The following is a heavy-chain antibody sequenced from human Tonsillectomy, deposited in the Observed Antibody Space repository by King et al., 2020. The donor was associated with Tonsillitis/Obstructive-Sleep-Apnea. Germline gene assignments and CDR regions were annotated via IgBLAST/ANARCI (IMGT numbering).Heavy chain of an antibody. Sequence: VQLQESGPGLVKPSETLSLTCTVSGGSISSYYWSWIRQPPGKGLEWIGYIYYSGSTNYNPSLKSRVTISVDTSKNRFSLKLSSVTAADTAVYYCARDLRDFWSGYYRINWFDPWGQGTLVTVSS. CDR2: IYYSGST. J-gene: IGHJ5*02. CDR1: GGSISSYY. CDR3: ARDLRDFWSGYYRINWFDP. V-gene: IGHV4-59*01. D-gene: IGHD3-3*01.